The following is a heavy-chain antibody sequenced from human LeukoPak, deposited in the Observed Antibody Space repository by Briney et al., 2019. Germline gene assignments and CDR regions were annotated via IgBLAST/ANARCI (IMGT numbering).Heavy chain of an antibody. J-gene: IGHJ3*02. CDR3: ARDYGSGSYPAFDI. V-gene: IGHV3-23*01. CDR1: GFTFSSYA. D-gene: IGHD3-10*01. Sequence: PGGSLRLSCAASGFTFSSYAMSWVRQAPGKWLEWVSAISGSGGSTYYADSVKGRFTISRDNSKNTLYLQMNSLRAEDTAVYYCARDYGSGSYPAFDIWGQGTMVTVSS. CDR2: ISGSGGST.